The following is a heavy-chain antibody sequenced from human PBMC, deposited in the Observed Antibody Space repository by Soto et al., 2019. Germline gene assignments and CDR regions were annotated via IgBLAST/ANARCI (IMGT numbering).Heavy chain of an antibody. J-gene: IGHJ4*02. CDR3: TTAGVGYCSGGSCYFFIFPPHY. CDR2: IKSKTDGGTT. V-gene: IGHV3-15*01. CDR1: GFTFSNAW. D-gene: IGHD2-15*01. Sequence: PGGSLRLSCAASGFTFSNAWMSWVRQAPGKGLEWVGRIKSKTDGGTTDYAAPVKGRFTISRDDSKNTLYLQMNSLKTEDTAVYYCTTAGVGYCSGGSCYFFIFPPHYWGQGTLVTVSS.